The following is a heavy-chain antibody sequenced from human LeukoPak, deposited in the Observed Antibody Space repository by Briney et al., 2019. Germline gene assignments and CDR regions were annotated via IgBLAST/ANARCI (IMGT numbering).Heavy chain of an antibody. CDR2: IYTSGST. Sequence: SETLSLTCTVSGGSISSYYWSWIRQPAGKGLEWIGRIYTSGSTNYNPSLKSRVTMSVDTSKNQFSLKLSSVTAAYTAVYYCARDIYYYDSSGSQTLDYWGQGTLVTVSS. CDR1: GGSISSYY. CDR3: ARDIYYYDSSGSQTLDY. J-gene: IGHJ4*02. D-gene: IGHD3-22*01. V-gene: IGHV4-4*07.